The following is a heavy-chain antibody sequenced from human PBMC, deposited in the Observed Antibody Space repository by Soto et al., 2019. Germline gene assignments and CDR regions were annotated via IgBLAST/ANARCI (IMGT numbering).Heavy chain of an antibody. D-gene: IGHD3-3*01. CDR2: IKQDGSEK. CDR1: GFTFSSYW. J-gene: IGHJ6*03. CDR3: ARDRNYDFLYDYYYMDV. Sequence: PGGSLRLSCAASGFTFSSYWMSWVRQAPGKGLEWVANIKQDGSEKYYVDSVKGRFTISRDNAKNSLYLQMNSLRAEDTAVYYCARDRNYDFLYDYYYMDVWGKGTTVTVSS. V-gene: IGHV3-7*01.